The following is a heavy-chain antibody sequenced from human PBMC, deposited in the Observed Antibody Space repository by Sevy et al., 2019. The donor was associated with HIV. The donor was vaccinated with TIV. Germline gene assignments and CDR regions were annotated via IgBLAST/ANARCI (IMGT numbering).Heavy chain of an antibody. CDR1: GFTFSSYA. J-gene: IGHJ4*02. CDR3: AKDAHSSSWYERDY. Sequence: GGSLRLSCAASGFTFSSYAMSWVRQAPGKGLEWVSAISGSGGSTYYADSVKGRFTISRDNSKNTLYLQMNSLRADDTAVYYCAKDAHSSSWYERDYWGQGTLVTVSS. V-gene: IGHV3-23*01. CDR2: ISGSGGST. D-gene: IGHD6-13*01.